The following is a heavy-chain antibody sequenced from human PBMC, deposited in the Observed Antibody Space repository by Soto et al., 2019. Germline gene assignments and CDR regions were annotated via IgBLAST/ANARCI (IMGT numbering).Heavy chain of an antibody. CDR2: ISAYNGNT. Sequence: ASVKVSCKASGYTFTSYGISWVRQAPGQGLEWMGWISAYNGNTNYAQKLQGRVTMTTDTSTSTAYMELRSLRSDDTAVYYCARSGQPRSYYYCYYGMDVWGQGTTVTVSS. CDR1: GYTFTSYG. CDR3: ARSGQPRSYYYCYYGMDV. V-gene: IGHV1-18*01. D-gene: IGHD3-10*01. J-gene: IGHJ6*02.